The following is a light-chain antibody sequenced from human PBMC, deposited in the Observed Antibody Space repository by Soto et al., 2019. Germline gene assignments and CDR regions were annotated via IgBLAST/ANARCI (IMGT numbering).Light chain of an antibody. CDR3: AAWEDSLNGPV. CDR2: NTY. V-gene: IGLV1-44*01. J-gene: IGLJ3*02. Sequence: QLVLTQPPSASGTPGQRVIISCSGSSSNLGSNSGNWYQQLPGTAPKLLIYNTYQRPLGVPDRFSGSKSGTSASLAISGLQSEDEGDYFCAAWEDSLNGPVFGGGTKLTVL. CDR1: SSNLGSNS.